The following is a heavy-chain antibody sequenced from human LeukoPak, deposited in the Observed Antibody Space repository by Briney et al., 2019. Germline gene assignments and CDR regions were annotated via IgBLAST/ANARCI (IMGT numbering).Heavy chain of an antibody. CDR1: GFTFSNAW. Sequence: GGSLRLSCAASGFTFSNAWMSWVRQAPGKGLEWVASIKQDGGETFYVDSVKGRFTISRDNAKNSLYLQMNSLRAEDTAVYYCTREDHSNYNYWGQGTLVTVSS. J-gene: IGHJ4*02. CDR2: IKQDGGET. CDR3: TREDHSNYNY. D-gene: IGHD4-11*01. V-gene: IGHV3-7*01.